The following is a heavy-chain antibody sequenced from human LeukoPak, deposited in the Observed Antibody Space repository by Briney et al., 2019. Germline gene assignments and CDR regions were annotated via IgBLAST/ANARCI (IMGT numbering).Heavy chain of an antibody. D-gene: IGHD2-8*02. J-gene: IGHJ3*02. Sequence: SETLSLTCTVSGGSISSYYWSWIRQPPGKGLEWIGYIYYSGSTNYNPSLKSRVTILVDTSKNQFSLKLSSVTAADTAVYYCARDVPVGTSRAFDIWGQGTMVTVSS. V-gene: IGHV4-59*01. CDR3: ARDVPVGTSRAFDI. CDR1: GGSISSYY. CDR2: IYYSGST.